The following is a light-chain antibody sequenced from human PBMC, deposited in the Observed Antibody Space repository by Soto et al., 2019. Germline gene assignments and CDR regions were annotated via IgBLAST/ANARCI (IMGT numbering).Light chain of an antibody. CDR3: QSYDNRLSGYV. CDR2: EVT. CDR1: NSDLGTYNL. V-gene: IGLV2-23*02. J-gene: IGLJ1*01. Sequence: QSVLTQPASVSGSPGQSITISCTGTNSDLGTYNLVSWYQQHPGKAPKTIIYEVTKRPSGVSKRFSGSKSGNTASLTISGLQAEDEGDYYCQSYDNRLSGYVFGTGTKLTVL.